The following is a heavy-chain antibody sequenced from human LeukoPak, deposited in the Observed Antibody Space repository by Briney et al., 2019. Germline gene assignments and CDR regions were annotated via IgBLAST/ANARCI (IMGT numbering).Heavy chain of an antibody. D-gene: IGHD6-13*01. CDR3: ARGSWGYSSSEFDY. J-gene: IGHJ4*02. CDR1: GYTFTSYG. V-gene: IGHV1-18*01. Sequence: GSVKVSCKASGYTFTSYGISWVRQAPGQGLEWMGWISAYNGNTNYAQKLQGRVTMTTDTSTSTAYMELRSLRSDDTAVYYCARGSWGYSSSEFDYWGQGTLVTVSS. CDR2: ISAYNGNT.